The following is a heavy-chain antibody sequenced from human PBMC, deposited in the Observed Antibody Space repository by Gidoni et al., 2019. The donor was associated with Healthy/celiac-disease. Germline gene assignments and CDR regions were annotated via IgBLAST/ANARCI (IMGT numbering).Heavy chain of an antibody. J-gene: IGHJ4*02. CDR2: IYYSGST. D-gene: IGHD5-12*01. Sequence: QLQLQESGPGLVKPSETLSLTCTVSGGSIPSSSYYWGWIRQPPGKGLEWIGSIYYSGSTYYNPSLKSRVTISVDTSKNQFSLKLSSVTAADTAVYYCAREGGTPGYSGYDWNFDYWGQGTLVTVSS. CDR1: GGSIPSSSYY. V-gene: IGHV4-39*02. CDR3: AREGGTPGYSGYDWNFDY.